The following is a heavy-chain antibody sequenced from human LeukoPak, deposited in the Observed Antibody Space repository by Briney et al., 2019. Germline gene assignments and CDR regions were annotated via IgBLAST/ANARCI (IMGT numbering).Heavy chain of an antibody. J-gene: IGHJ6*02. V-gene: IGHV4-38-2*02. CDR1: GYSISSGYY. CDR3: ARDAPVGMDV. Sequence: SETLSLTCAVSGYSISSGYYWGWIRQPPGKGLEWIGSFYHSGSTYYNPSLKSRVTISVDTSKNQFSLKLSSVTAADTAVYYCARDAPVGMDVWGQGTTVTVSS. CDR2: FYHSGST.